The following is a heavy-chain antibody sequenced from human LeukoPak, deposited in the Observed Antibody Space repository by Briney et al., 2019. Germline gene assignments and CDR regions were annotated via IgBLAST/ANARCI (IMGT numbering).Heavy chain of an antibody. CDR2: IIPIFGTA. CDR1: GGTFSSYA. J-gene: IGHJ4*02. Sequence: SVKVSCKASGGTFSSYAISWVRQAPGQGLEWMGGIIPIFGTANYAQKFQGRVTITADESTSTAYMELSSLRSEDTAVYYCASRHYGDYVVGPGDYWGQGTLVTVSS. CDR3: ASRHYGDYVVGPGDY. V-gene: IGHV1-69*13. D-gene: IGHD4-17*01.